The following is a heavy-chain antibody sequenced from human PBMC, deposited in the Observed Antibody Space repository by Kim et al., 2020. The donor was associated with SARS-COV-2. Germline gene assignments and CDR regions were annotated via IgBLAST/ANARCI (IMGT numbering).Heavy chain of an antibody. CDR3: ESHSSASALDY. V-gene: IGHV4-39*01. D-gene: IGHD3-10*01. Sequence: SETLSLSCTVSGRSISSSSYYWVWIRQPPGKGLEWIGSIYYRGSTYYNPTVKSRVTISVYKSKHHFSLKLSSVTAAATDDYYCESHSSASALDYLGQGNL. CDR2: IYYRGST. J-gene: IGHJ4*02. CDR1: GRSISSSSYY.